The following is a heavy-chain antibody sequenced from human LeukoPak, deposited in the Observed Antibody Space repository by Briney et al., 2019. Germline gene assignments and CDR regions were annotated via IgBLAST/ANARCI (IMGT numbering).Heavy chain of an antibody. CDR1: GYTFTGYY. J-gene: IGHJ5*02. V-gene: IGHV1-2*02. D-gene: IGHD2-2*01. CDR3: ARDRYRDIVVVPAAYPTNWFDP. CDR2: INPNSGGT. Sequence: ASVKVSCKASGYTFTGYYMHWMRQAPGQGLEWMGWINPNSGGTNYAQKFQGRVTMTRDTSISTAYMELSRLRSDDTAVYYCARDRYRDIVVVPAAYPTNWFDPWGQGTLVTVSS.